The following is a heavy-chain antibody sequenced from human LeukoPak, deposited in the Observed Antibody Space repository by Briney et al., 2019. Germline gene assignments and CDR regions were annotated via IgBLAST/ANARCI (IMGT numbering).Heavy chain of an antibody. CDR1: GFTFSSYA. J-gene: IGHJ5*02. D-gene: IGHD3-22*01. Sequence: QPGGSLRLSCAASGFTFSSYAMSWVRQAPGKGLEWVSAISASGGSTFYADSVKGRFTISRDNSKNTVYLQMNNLRVEDTAVYYCAKDQTYYYDSSGYSWGQGTLVTVSS. V-gene: IGHV3-23*01. CDR2: ISASGGST. CDR3: AKDQTYYYDSSGYS.